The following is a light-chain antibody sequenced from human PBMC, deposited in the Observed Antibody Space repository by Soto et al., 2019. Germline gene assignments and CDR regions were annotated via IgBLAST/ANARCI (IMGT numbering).Light chain of an antibody. CDR2: EVN. CDR3: CSYATTTL. Sequence: QSALTQPASVSGSPGQSITNSCTGTSSDVGSYDLVPWYQQHPGNAPKLMIYEVNKRPSGVSNRFSGSKSGNTASLTISGLQAEDEADYYCCSYATTTLFGGGTKVTVL. CDR1: SSDVGSYDL. V-gene: IGLV2-23*02. J-gene: IGLJ2*01.